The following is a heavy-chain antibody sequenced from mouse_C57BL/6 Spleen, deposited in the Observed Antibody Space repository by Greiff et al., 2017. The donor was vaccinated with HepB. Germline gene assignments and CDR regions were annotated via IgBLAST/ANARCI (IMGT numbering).Heavy chain of an antibody. CDR1: GYTFTDYN. CDR3: ARGDGTPYYAMDY. Sequence: EVQLQQSGPELVKPGASVKMSCKASGYTFTDYNMHWVKQSHGKSLEWIGYINPNNGGTSYNQKFKGKATLTVNKSSSTAYMELRSLTSEDSAVYYCARGDGTPYYAMDYWGQGTSVTVSS. D-gene: IGHD1-1*01. V-gene: IGHV1-22*01. J-gene: IGHJ4*01. CDR2: INPNNGGT.